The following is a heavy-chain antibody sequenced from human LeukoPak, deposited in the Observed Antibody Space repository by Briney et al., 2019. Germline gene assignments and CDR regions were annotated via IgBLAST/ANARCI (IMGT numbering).Heavy chain of an antibody. CDR3: ARAGSSGIDAFDI. Sequence: GGSLRLSCAASGFTFSSDYSMNWVRQAPGKGLEWVSCITSSSTYIYYADSVKGRFTISRDNAKNSLYLQMNSLRAEDTAVYYCARAGSSGIDAFDIWGQGTMVTASS. CDR1: GFTFSSDYS. CDR2: ITSSSTYI. D-gene: IGHD6-19*01. V-gene: IGHV3-21*01. J-gene: IGHJ3*02.